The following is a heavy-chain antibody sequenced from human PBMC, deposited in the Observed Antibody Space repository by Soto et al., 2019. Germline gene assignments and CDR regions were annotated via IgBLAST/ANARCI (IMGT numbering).Heavy chain of an antibody. V-gene: IGHV1-69*14. CDR2: IIPASATE. D-gene: IGHD6-13*01. CDR1: GGSFSTYG. J-gene: IGHJ6*02. Sequence: QVHLVQSGAEVKKPGSSVNISCKASGGSFSTYGINWVRKSPGQGLEWMGGIIPASATENYAQKFQGRVMITADKSTNIAHMQMSSLRSEDTAVYYCATAVTAGIYYNYGMDVWGQGTTVTVSS. CDR3: ATAVTAGIYYNYGMDV.